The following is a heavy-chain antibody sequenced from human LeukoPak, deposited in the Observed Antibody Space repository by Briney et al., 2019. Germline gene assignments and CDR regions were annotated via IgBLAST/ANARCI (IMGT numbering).Heavy chain of an antibody. J-gene: IGHJ4*02. CDR2: IKEDRTAD. CDR1: GFSVRDFW. Sequence: GGSLRLSCAASGFSVRDFWMAWIRQAPGKGLEWVAHIKEDRTADYYVDSVKGRFSISKDDGKNSLHLQMNSLRVEDTAVYYCVRGGWELDYWGQGTLVTVSS. D-gene: IGHD1-1*01. CDR3: VRGGWELDY. V-gene: IGHV3-7*01.